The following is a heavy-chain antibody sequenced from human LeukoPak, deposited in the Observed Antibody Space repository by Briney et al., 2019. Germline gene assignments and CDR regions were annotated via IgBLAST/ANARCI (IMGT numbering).Heavy chain of an antibody. CDR3: ARTSSSWGNWFDP. J-gene: IGHJ5*02. V-gene: IGHV5-51*01. Sequence: GESLKISCKGSGYSFTSYWIGWVRQMPGKGLEWMGIIYPGDSDTRYSPSFQGQVTISAGKSISTAYLQWSSLKASDTAMYYCARTSSSWGNWFDPWGQGTLVTVSS. CDR1: GYSFTSYW. CDR2: IYPGDSDT. D-gene: IGHD6-13*01.